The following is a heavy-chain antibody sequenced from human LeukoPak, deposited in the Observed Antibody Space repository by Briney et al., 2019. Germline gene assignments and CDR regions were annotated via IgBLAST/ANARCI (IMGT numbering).Heavy chain of an antibody. CDR3: AKGDIPNWFDP. CDR1: GXSISSQNW. J-gene: IGHJ5*02. D-gene: IGHD2-2*02. V-gene: IGHV4-4*02. Sequence: SETLSLTCAVSGXSISSQNWWSWVRQPPGKGLEWIGEIFHSGSTHYNPSLKSRVTISVDKSKNQFSLNLSSVTAADTAVYYCAKGDIPNWFDPWGQGTLVTVSS. CDR2: IFHSGST.